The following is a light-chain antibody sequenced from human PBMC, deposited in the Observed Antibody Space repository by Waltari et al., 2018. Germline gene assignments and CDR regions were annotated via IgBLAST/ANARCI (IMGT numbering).Light chain of an antibody. CDR1: QSVSSY. CDR3: QQRSNWPLHT. V-gene: IGKV3-11*01. CDR2: DAS. Sequence: EIVLTQSPATLSLSPGERATLSCRASQSVSSYLAWYQQRPGQAPRLLIYDASNRATDIPARFSGSGSGTDFTLTISTLEPEDFAVYYCQQRSNWPLHTFGQGTKLEIK. J-gene: IGKJ2*01.